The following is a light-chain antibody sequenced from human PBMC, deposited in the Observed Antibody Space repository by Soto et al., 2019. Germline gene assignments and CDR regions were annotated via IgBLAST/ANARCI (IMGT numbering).Light chain of an antibody. Sequence: QSALTQPASMSGSPGQSITISCTGTSSDIGRYNFVSWYQHHPGKAPKLIIYEATKRPSGVSYRFSGSKSGNTASLTISALQAEDEADYYCTSDTITRPYVFGTGTKLTDL. CDR2: EAT. CDR3: TSDTITRPYV. V-gene: IGLV2-14*01. J-gene: IGLJ1*01. CDR1: SSDIGRYNF.